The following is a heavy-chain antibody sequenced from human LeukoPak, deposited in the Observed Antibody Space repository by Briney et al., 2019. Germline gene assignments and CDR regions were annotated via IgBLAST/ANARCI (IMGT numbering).Heavy chain of an antibody. CDR3: ARGKVAVDDAFDI. V-gene: IGHV4-59*01. CDR2: IYYSGST. J-gene: IGHJ3*02. D-gene: IGHD5-12*01. CDR1: GGSISSYY. Sequence: PSETLSLTCTVSGGSISSYYWSWIRQPPGKGLEWIGYIYYSGSTNYNPSLKSRVTISVDTSKNQFSLNLNSITAADTAMYYCARGKVAVDDAFDIWGQGTMVTVSS.